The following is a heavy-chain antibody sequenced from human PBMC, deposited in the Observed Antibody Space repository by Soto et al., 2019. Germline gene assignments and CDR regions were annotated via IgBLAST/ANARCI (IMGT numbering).Heavy chain of an antibody. D-gene: IGHD2-2*01. CDR2: IIPILGIA. J-gene: IGHJ3*02. V-gene: IGHV1-69*02. Sequence: GASVKVSCKASGGTFSSYTISWVRQAPGQGLEWMGRIIPILGIANYAQKFQGRVTITADKSTSTAYMELSSLRSEDTAVYYCARFRSKGYCSSTSCYGYAFDIWGQETMVTVSS. CDR1: GGTFSSYT. CDR3: ARFRSKGYCSSTSCYGYAFDI.